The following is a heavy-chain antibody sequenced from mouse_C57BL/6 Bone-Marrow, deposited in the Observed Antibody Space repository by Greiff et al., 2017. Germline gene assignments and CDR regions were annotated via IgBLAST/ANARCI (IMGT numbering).Heavy chain of an antibody. CDR2: IRSKSNNYAT. Sequence: EVMLVESGGGLVQPKGSLKLSCAASGFSFNTYAMNWVRQAPGKGLEWVARIRSKSNNYATYYADSVKDRFTISRDDSESMLYLQMNNLKTEDTAMYYCVRQHDGYSLYWYFDVWGTGTTVTVSS. CDR1: GFSFNTYA. D-gene: IGHD2-3*01. J-gene: IGHJ1*03. CDR3: VRQHDGYSLYWYFDV. V-gene: IGHV10-1*01.